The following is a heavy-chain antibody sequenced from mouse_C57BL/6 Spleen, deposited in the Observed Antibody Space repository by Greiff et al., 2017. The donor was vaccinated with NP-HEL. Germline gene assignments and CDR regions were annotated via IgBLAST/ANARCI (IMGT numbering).Heavy chain of an antibody. D-gene: IGHD1-1*01. CDR2: IDPETGGT. V-gene: IGHV1-15*01. CDR3: TYYYGSSYEGHYYAMDY. Sequence: VQLKQSGAELVRPGASVTLSCKASGYTFTDYEMHWVKQTPVHGLEWIGAIDPETGGTAYNQKFKGKAILTADKSSSTAYMELRSLTSEDSAVYYCTYYYGSSYEGHYYAMDYWGQGTSVTVSS. CDR1: GYTFTDYE. J-gene: IGHJ4*01.